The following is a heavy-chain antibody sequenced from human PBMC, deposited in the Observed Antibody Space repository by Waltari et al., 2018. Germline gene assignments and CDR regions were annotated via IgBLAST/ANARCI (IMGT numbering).Heavy chain of an antibody. CDR3: AREYGSYYDYYYYYMDV. Sequence: EVQLVESGGGLVKPGGSLRLSCAASGFTFSSYSMNWVRQAPGKGLEWVSSISSSSSYIYYADSVKGRFNISRDNAKNSLYLQMNSLRAEDTAVYYCAREYGSYYDYYYYYMDVWGKGTTVTVSS. CDR2: ISSSSSYI. J-gene: IGHJ6*03. V-gene: IGHV3-21*01. D-gene: IGHD1-26*01. CDR1: GFTFSSYS.